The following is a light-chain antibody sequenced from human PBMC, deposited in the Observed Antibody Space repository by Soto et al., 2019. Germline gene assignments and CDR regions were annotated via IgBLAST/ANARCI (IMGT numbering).Light chain of an antibody. J-gene: IGKJ3*01. CDR2: GAS. Sequence: EIVMTQSPATLSVSPGERATLSCRASQSVSSNLAWYQQKPGQAPRLLIYGASTRATGIPARFSGSGSGTEFTLTISSLQSEDFAVYYCQQHGASITFGPGTKVDV. CDR3: QQHGASIT. CDR1: QSVSSN. V-gene: IGKV3-15*01.